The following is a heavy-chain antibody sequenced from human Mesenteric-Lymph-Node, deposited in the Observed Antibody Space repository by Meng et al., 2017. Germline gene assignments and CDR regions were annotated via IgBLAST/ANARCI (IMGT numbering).Heavy chain of an antibody. V-gene: IGHV4-4*02. J-gene: IGHJ4*02. CDR1: GGSISISNW. CDR3: ARLTNRGLDY. Sequence: QAQLQESGPGLVKPSGTLSLTCAVFGGSISISNWWTWVRQPPGKGLVCIGEIYHSGSTNYNPSFKSRVTISVDKSQNQFSLKLSSVTAADTAVYYCARLTNRGLDYWGQGTLVTVSS. D-gene: IGHD1-14*01. CDR2: IYHSGST.